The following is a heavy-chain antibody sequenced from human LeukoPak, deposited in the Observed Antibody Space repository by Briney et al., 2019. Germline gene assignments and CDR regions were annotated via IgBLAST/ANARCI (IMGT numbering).Heavy chain of an antibody. CDR1: GFTFSSYW. J-gene: IGHJ4*02. CDR3: ARDLNGHYLNY. V-gene: IGHV3-74*01. D-gene: IGHD2-8*01. Sequence: GGSLRLSCAASGFTFSSYWMHWVRQAPGKGLVWVSRINSDGISTSYADSVKGRFTISRDNAKNTLYVQMNSLRAEDTAVYYCARDLNGHYLNYWGQGTLVTASS. CDR2: INSDGIST.